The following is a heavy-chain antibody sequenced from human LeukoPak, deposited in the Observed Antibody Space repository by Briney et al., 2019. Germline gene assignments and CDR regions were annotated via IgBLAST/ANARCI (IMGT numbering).Heavy chain of an antibody. Sequence: PSETLSLTCTVSGGSISSGSYYWSWIWQPAGKGLAWIGRIYTSGSTNYNPSLKSRVTISVDTSKNQFSLKLSSVTAADTAVYYCARGLGRRYQLLHRLWAFDIWGQGTMVTVSS. CDR2: IYTSGST. J-gene: IGHJ3*02. V-gene: IGHV4-61*02. CDR3: ARGLGRRYQLLHRLWAFDI. CDR1: GGSISSGSYY. D-gene: IGHD2-2*01.